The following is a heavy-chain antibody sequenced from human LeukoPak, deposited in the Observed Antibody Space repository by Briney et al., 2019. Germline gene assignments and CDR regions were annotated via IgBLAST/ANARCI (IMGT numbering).Heavy chain of an antibody. J-gene: IGHJ5*02. V-gene: IGHV4-59*01. Sequence: PSETLSLTCTVSGGSMSSYYWSWIRQPPGKGLEWIGYIYYSGSTNYNPSLKSRVTISVDTSKNQFSLKLSSVTAADTAVYYCARDLGSGSGSYYRMRFDPWGQGTLVTVSS. CDR1: GGSMSSYY. CDR2: IYYSGST. CDR3: ARDLGSGSGSYYRMRFDP. D-gene: IGHD3-10*01.